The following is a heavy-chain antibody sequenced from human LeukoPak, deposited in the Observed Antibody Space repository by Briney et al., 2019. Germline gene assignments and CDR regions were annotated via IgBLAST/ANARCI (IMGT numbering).Heavy chain of an antibody. D-gene: IGHD2-21*01. CDR1: GFPLSSYA. V-gene: IGHV3-23*01. J-gene: IGHJ4*02. Sequence: GGSLRLSCAAFGFPLSSYAMSWVRQAPGKGREWVSATSSSDAGTYHADSVKGRFTISRDSSKNTLFLQMNRLRPEDAAVYYCAKAPVTTCRGAYCYPFDYWGQGTLVTVSS. CDR3: AKAPVTTCRGAYCYPFDY. CDR2: TSSSDAGT.